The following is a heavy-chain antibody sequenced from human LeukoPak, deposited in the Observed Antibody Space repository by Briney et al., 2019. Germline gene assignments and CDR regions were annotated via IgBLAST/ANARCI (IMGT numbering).Heavy chain of an antibody. CDR2: IITIFGTA. V-gene: IGHV1-69*01. CDR3: ARDNRYSYGLGPPTSVFDY. D-gene: IGHD5-18*01. CDR1: GGTFSSYA. Sequence: GSSVKVSCKASGGTFSSYAISWVRQAPGQGLEWMGGIITIFGTANYAQKFQGRVTITADESTSTAYMELSSLRSEDTAVYYCARDNRYSYGLGPPTSVFDYWGQGTLVTVSS. J-gene: IGHJ4*02.